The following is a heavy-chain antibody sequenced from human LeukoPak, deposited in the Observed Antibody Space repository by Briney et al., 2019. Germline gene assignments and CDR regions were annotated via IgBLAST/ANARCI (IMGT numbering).Heavy chain of an antibody. Sequence: PSETLSLTCSVSGASISSYYWSWIRQSPGKGLEWNGNIYYSETNYNPSLKSRVIISADTSKNQFSLRLTSVTAADTAVYYCARDVWGIGAADGVKNYHYCYMDVWSKGTTVTVSS. CDR1: GASISSYY. CDR3: ARDVWGIGAADGVKNYHYCYMDV. D-gene: IGHD6-13*01. CDR2: IYYSET. V-gene: IGHV4-59*01. J-gene: IGHJ6*03.